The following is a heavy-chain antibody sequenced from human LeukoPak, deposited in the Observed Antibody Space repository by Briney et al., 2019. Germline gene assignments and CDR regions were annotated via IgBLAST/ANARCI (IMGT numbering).Heavy chain of an antibody. Sequence: ASVKVSCKASGYTFTSYGISWVRQAPGQGLEWMGWISAYNGNTNYAQKLQGRVTMTTDTPTSTAYMELRSLRSDDTAVYYCARDIVVVPAAISLDYWGQGTLVTVSS. CDR3: ARDIVVVPAAISLDY. CDR2: ISAYNGNT. D-gene: IGHD2-2*02. J-gene: IGHJ4*02. V-gene: IGHV1-18*01. CDR1: GYTFTSYG.